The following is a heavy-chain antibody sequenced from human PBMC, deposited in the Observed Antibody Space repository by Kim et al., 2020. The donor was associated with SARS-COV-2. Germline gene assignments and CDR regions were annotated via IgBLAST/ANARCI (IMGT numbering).Heavy chain of an antibody. V-gene: IGHV3-7*01. CDR1: GFTFSSYW. D-gene: IGHD7-27*01. Sequence: GGSLRLSCAASGFTFSSYWMTWVRQAPGKGLEWVASIKQDGSDKYYVDSVKGRFTISRDNAKNSLFLQMTSLRAEDTSIYYCATTGACSFWGQGALVTVS. CDR3: ATTGACSF. CDR2: IKQDGSDK. J-gene: IGHJ4*02.